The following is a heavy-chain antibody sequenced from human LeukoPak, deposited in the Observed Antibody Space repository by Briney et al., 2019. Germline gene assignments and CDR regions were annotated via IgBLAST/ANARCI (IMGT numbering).Heavy chain of an antibody. CDR2: INPDGENT. J-gene: IGHJ4*02. CDR1: GFTFSSYA. V-gene: IGHV3-23*01. D-gene: IGHD3-10*01. Sequence: PGGSLRLSCAASGFTFSSYAMSWVRQAPGKGLEWVSFINPDGENTNYAASVKGRFIISRDNAKNTLYLQMNSPRAEDTAVYYCAKDLHYGSADYWGQGIQVTVSS. CDR3: AKDLHYGSADY.